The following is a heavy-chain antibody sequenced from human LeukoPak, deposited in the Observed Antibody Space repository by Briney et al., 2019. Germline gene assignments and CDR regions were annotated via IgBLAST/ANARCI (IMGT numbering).Heavy chain of an antibody. J-gene: IGHJ4*02. CDR3: ARDSAYNAFDY. Sequence: GGSLRLSCAASGFTFSRSWMTWVRQAPGKGLEWVANIKQDGSEKNYVDSVKGRFAISRDNAKNSLYLQMNSLRAEDTAMYYCARDSAYNAFDYWGQGTLVTVSS. V-gene: IGHV3-7*05. CDR2: IKQDGSEK. CDR1: GFTFSRSW. D-gene: IGHD1-14*01.